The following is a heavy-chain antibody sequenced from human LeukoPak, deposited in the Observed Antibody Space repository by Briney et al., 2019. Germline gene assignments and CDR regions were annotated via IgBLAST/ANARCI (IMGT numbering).Heavy chain of an antibody. CDR3: AVKIQLWSYFDY. CDR1: GYSISSGFY. J-gene: IGHJ4*02. D-gene: IGHD5-18*01. V-gene: IGHV4-38-2*01. CDR2: IYRSGTT. Sequence: PSETLSLTCAVSGYSISSGFYWGWIRQPPGKGLEWIGSIYRSGTTYYNPSLKSRVTISVDPSKNQFSLKLSSVTAADTAVYYCAVKIQLWSYFDYWGQGTLVTVSS.